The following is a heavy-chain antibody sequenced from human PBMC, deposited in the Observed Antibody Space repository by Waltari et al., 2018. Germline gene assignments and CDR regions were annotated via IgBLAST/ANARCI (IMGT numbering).Heavy chain of an antibody. V-gene: IGHV3-30-3*01. J-gene: IGHJ4*02. Sequence: QVQLVESGGGVVQPGRSLRLSCAASGFTFSSYAMHWVRQAPGKGLEWVAVISYDGSNKYYADSVKGRFTISRDNSKNTLYLQMNSLRAEDTAVYYCARGRDSLFDYWGQGTLVTVSS. CDR2: ISYDGSNK. D-gene: IGHD3-10*01. CDR3: ARGRDSLFDY. CDR1: GFTFSSYA.